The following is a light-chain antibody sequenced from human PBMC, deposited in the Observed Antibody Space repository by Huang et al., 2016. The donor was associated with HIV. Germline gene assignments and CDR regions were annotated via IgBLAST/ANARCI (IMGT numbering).Light chain of an antibody. CDR1: QDISSW. V-gene: IGKV1-12*01. J-gene: IGKJ1*01. CDR2: AAS. Sequence: DIQMTQSPSSVSASVGDRVTITCRASQDISSWLVWYQQNPGKAPKLLIYAASSLLGGVPSRVSGGGSGTDFTLTINSLQPEDFATYYCQQADSFPWTFGQGTKVEI. CDR3: QQADSFPWT.